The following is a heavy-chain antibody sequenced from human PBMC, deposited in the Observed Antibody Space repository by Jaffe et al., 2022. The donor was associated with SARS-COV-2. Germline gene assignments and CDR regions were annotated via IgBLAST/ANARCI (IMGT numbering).Heavy chain of an antibody. D-gene: IGHD5-18*01. J-gene: IGHJ4*02. CDR1: GYTFTSYA. V-gene: IGHV7-4-1*02. Sequence: QVQLVQSGSELKKPGASVKVSCKASGYTFTSYAMSWVRQAPGQGLEWMGWVNTYTGNPTFAQGFTGRFVFSLDTSVSTAYLQISSLKAEDTAVYYCATGEGSGYNYGSVYWGQGTLVTVSS. CDR2: VNTYTGNP. CDR3: ATGEGSGYNYGSVY.